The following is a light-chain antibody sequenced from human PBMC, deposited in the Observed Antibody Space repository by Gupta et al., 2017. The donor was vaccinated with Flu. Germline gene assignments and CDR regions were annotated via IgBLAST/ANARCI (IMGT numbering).Light chain of an antibody. CDR1: QSLLHRDGNSL. Sequence: ACRSSQSLLHRDGNSLLYWFQQRPGQSPRRLIYRVSKRDSGVPDRFSGSGSGTDFTLKINRVEAEDIGIYYCMQGTHWPPTFGQGTKVEI. J-gene: IGKJ1*01. V-gene: IGKV2-30*02. CDR2: RVS. CDR3: MQGTHWPPT.